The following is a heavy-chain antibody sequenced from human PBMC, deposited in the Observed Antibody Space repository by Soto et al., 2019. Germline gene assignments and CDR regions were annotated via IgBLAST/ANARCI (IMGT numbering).Heavy chain of an antibody. V-gene: IGHV3-21*06. Sequence: GGSLRLSCAASGFTLRTYTMNWVRQAPGKGLEWVSSISISSSDRYYADSVRGRFTISRDNAKNALYLQMNSLGADDTAVYFCVRGMNPLFGGQGTLVTVSS. CDR1: GFTLRTYT. CDR2: ISISSSDR. CDR3: VRGMNPLF. J-gene: IGHJ4*01.